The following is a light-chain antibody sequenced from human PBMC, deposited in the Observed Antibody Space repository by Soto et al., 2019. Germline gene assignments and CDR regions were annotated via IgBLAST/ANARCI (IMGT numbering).Light chain of an antibody. CDR2: EVS. Sequence: QSALTQPASVSGSPGQSITISCTGTSSDVGGYNFVSWYQHHPGKAPKLIIYEVSNRPSGLSNRFSASKSGNTASLTIFGLQAEDEADYYCSSYTDSSTLVLFGGGTKLTVL. V-gene: IGLV2-14*01. CDR3: SSYTDSSTLVL. CDR1: SSDVGGYNF. J-gene: IGLJ2*01.